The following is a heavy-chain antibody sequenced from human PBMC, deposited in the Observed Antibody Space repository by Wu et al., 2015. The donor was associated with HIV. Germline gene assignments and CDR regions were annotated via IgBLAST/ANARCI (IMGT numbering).Heavy chain of an antibody. CDR1: GYRFSTYG. CDR3: ARDGGGNYRKMDH. Sequence: QVHLVQFGGEVKKPGASVKVSCKASGYRFSTYGISWVRQAPGQGLEWMGWISAYDGSTNFAQKFQARVTMTTDTSTSTAYLELRSLRSDDTALYYCARDGGGNYRKMDHWGQGTLVTVSS. J-gene: IGHJ4*01. CDR2: ISAYDGST. D-gene: IGHD4-23*01. V-gene: IGHV1-18*01.